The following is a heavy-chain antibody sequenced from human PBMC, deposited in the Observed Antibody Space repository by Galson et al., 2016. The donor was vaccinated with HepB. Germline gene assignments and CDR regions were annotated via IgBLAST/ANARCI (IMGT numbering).Heavy chain of an antibody. Sequence: SLRLACAASGFTFSSHAMNWVRRAPGKRLEWVSYTSSSSSYIYSADAVKGRFIISRDNAKKSLYLQMNSLRDEDTAVYYCARDAWSGYYARDALDIWGQGTMVTVSS. J-gene: IGHJ3*02. CDR2: TSSSSSYI. V-gene: IGHV3-21*01. D-gene: IGHD3-3*01. CDR1: GFTFSSHA. CDR3: ARDAWSGYYARDALDI.